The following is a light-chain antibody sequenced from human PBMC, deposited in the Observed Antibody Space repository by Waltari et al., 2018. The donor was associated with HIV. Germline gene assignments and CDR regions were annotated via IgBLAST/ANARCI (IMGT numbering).Light chain of an antibody. CDR3: QQYGRSPT. CDR2: GAS. J-gene: IGKJ4*01. CDR1: KSVDNNY. Sequence: EIVLTQSRGTLSLSPGERATLSCRAGKSVDNNYLAWFQQKPGQPPRLLIYGASSRATGIPDRFSGSGSGTDFALTVSRLEPEDFAVYFCQQYGRSPTFGGGTKVEIK. V-gene: IGKV3-20*01.